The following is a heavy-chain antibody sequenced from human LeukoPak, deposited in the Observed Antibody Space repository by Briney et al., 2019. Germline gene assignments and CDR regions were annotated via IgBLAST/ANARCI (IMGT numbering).Heavy chain of an antibody. J-gene: IGHJ3*02. D-gene: IGHD4-11*01. CDR2: TNWNGGST. Sequence: GGSLRLSCAASGFTFDDYGMSWVRQAPGKGLEWVSGTNWNGGSTGYADSVKGRFTISRDNAKNSLYLQMNSLRAEDTALYHCARALSGDYRDAFDIWGQGTMVTVSS. V-gene: IGHV3-20*01. CDR1: GFTFDDYG. CDR3: ARALSGDYRDAFDI.